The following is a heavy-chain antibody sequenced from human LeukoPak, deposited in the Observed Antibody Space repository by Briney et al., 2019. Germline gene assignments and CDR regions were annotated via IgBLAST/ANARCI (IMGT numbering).Heavy chain of an antibody. CDR1: GGSISSGDYY. Sequence: SQTLSLTCTVSGGSISSGDYYWGWIRQPPGKGLEWIGSIYYSGSTYYNPSLKSRVTISVDTSKNQFSLKLSSVTAADTAVYYCARHVRLAVYYFDYWGQGTLVTVSS. CDR2: IYYSGST. CDR3: ARHVRLAVYYFDY. J-gene: IGHJ4*02. V-gene: IGHV4-39*01. D-gene: IGHD3-10*02.